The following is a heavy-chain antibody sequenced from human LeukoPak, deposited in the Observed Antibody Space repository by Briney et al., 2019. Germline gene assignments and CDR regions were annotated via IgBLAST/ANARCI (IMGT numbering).Heavy chain of an antibody. CDR1: GYTFTGYY. CDR3: ARDGAYCSSTSCSPLNDY. V-gene: IGHV1-2*02. Sequence: ASVKVSCKASGYTFTGYYMHWVRQAPGQGLEWMGWISPNSGGTNYAQKLQGRVTMTRDTSISTAYMELSRLRSDDTAVYYCARDGAYCSSTSCSPLNDYWGQGTLVTVSS. CDR2: ISPNSGGT. D-gene: IGHD2-2*01. J-gene: IGHJ4*02.